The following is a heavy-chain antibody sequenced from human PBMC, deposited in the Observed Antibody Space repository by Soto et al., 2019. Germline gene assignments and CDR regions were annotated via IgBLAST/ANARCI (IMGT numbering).Heavy chain of an antibody. Sequence: QVQLVESGGGVVQPGRSLRLSCAASGFTFSSYAMHWVRQAPGKGLEWVAVISYDGSNKYYADSVKGRFTISRDNSKNTPYLQMNSLRAEDTAVYYCARDGMGPARLYCSSTSCSTYYFDYWGQGTLVTVSS. CDR3: ARDGMGPARLYCSSTSCSTYYFDY. V-gene: IGHV3-30-3*01. CDR2: ISYDGSNK. J-gene: IGHJ4*02. D-gene: IGHD2-2*01. CDR1: GFTFSSYA.